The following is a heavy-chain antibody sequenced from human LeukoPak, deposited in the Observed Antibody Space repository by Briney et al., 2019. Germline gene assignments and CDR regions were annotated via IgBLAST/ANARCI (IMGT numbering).Heavy chain of an antibody. CDR2: IYYSGST. CDR1: GGSISSSGYY. J-gene: IGHJ5*02. CDR3: ARRDYYGSGIDWFDP. V-gene: IGHV4-39*01. Sequence: SETLSLTCTVSGGSISSSGYYWGWIRQPPGKGLEWIGSIYYSGSTYYNPSLKSRVTISVDTSKNQFSLKLSSVTAADTAVYYCARRDYYGSGIDWFDPWGQGTLVTVSS. D-gene: IGHD3-10*01.